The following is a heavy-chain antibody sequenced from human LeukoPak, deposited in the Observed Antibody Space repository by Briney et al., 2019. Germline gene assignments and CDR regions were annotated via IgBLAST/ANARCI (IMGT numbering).Heavy chain of an antibody. V-gene: IGHV3-23*01. CDR1: GFTVSSNY. D-gene: IGHD6-19*01. CDR2: ISDSGVST. CDR3: AKDLSSSGFRIDY. Sequence: GGSLRLSCAASGFTVSSNYMSWVRQAPGKGLEWVSTISDSGVSTYYADSVKGRFTISRDNSKNTLYMQMNSLRAGDTAVYYCAKDLSSSGFRIDYWGQGTLVTVSS. J-gene: IGHJ4*02.